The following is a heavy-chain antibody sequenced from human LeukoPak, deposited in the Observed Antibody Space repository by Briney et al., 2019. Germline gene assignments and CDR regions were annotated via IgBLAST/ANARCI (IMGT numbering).Heavy chain of an antibody. V-gene: IGHV1-8*01. Sequence: VASVKVSCKASGYTFTSYDINWVRQATGQGLEWMGWMNPNSGNTGYAQKFQGRVTMTRSTSISTAYMELSSLRSEDTAVYYCARGMSNYYDSSGYYYYCGMGVWGQGTTVTVSS. D-gene: IGHD3-22*01. CDR3: ARGMSNYYDSSGYYYYCGMGV. CDR2: MNPNSGNT. J-gene: IGHJ6*02. CDR1: GYTFTSYD.